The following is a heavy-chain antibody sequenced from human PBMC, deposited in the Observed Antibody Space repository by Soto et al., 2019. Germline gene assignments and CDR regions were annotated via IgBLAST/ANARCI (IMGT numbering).Heavy chain of an antibody. D-gene: IGHD3-10*01. Sequence: GGSLRLSCAASGFTFGDHAMSWVRQAPGKGLEWVSVIGGSGGITYYEDSVKARFTISRDNAKNTLYLQMNSLRAEDTAVYYCAKGLLIMVRKVIIPPQYYYGMDVWGQGTTVTVSS. CDR3: AKGLLIMVRKVIIPPQYYYGMDV. V-gene: IGHV3-23*01. J-gene: IGHJ6*02. CDR2: IGGSGGIT. CDR1: GFTFGDHA.